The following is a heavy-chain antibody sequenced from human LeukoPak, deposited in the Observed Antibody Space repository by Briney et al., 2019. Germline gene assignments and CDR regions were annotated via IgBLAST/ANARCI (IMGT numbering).Heavy chain of an antibody. Sequence: SVKVSCKASGGTFSSYVITWVRQAPGQGLEWVGGIIPMFNTPNYAQKSQGRVTITTDESTHTSFMELNSLSSADTAVYYCARVDRRYFYMDVWGKGTTVTVSS. V-gene: IGHV1-69*05. CDR1: GGTFSSYV. CDR2: IIPMFNTP. CDR3: ARVDRRYFYMDV. J-gene: IGHJ6*03.